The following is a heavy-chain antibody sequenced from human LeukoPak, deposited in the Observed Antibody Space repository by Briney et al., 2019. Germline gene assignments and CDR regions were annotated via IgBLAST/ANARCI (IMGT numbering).Heavy chain of an antibody. V-gene: IGHV4-4*07. J-gene: IGHJ4*02. Sequence: SETLSLTCTVSGGSISSYYWSWIRQPAGKGLGWIGCIYTSGSTNYHPSLRSRVTMSVDTSKNQFSLKLSSVTAADTAVYYCARESFWSGYPDYWGQGTLVTVSS. CDR2: IYTSGST. CDR1: GGSISSYY. CDR3: ARESFWSGYPDY. D-gene: IGHD3-3*01.